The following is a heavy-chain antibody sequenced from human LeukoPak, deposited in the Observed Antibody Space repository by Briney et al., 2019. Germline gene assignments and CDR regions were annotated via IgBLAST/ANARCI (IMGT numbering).Heavy chain of an antibody. CDR3: ARGRLSYYYGSGSFRFDP. D-gene: IGHD3-10*01. CDR1: GHTFSNYY. J-gene: IGHJ5*02. Sequence: ASVKVSCKASGHTFSNYYTHWVRQAPGQGLEWMGIINPSGGSTSYAQKFQGRVTVTRDTSTSTVYMELSSLRSEDTAVYYCARGRLSYYYGSGSFRFDPWGQGTLVTVSS. V-gene: IGHV1-46*01. CDR2: INPSGGST.